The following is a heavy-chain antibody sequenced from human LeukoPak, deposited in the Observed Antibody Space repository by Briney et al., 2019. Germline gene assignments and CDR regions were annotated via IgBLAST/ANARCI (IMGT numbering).Heavy chain of an antibody. Sequence: GGSLRLSCAASGSTFSDYGMHWVRRAPGKGLEWVAFIRYDETTKFYADSVEGRFTISRDNSKNTLYLQMTSLRVEDTAVYSCAKTGFQWGDYYYYMDVWGKGTTVTVSS. CDR3: AKTGFQWGDYYYYMDV. D-gene: IGHD1-14*01. CDR2: IRYDETTK. J-gene: IGHJ6*03. V-gene: IGHV3-30*02. CDR1: GSTFSDYG.